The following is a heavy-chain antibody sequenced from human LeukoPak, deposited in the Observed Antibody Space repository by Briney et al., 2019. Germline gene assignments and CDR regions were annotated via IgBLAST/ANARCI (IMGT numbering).Heavy chain of an antibody. CDR3: ARDKNVVVTASNWFDP. CDR2: ISGSGGST. J-gene: IGHJ5*02. V-gene: IGHV3-23*01. D-gene: IGHD2-21*02. CDR1: GFTFSSYA. Sequence: PGGSLRLSCAASGFTFSSYAMSWVRQAPGKGLEWVSAISGSGGSTYYADSVKGRFTISRDNPNNTLDLQMNSLTAEDTAVYYCARDKNVVVTASNWFDPWGQGTLVTVSS.